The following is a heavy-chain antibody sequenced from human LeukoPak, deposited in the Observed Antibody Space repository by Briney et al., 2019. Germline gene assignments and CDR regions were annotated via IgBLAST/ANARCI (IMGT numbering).Heavy chain of an antibody. Sequence: PGGSLRLSCAASGFTFSSYWMHWVRQGPGKGLVWVSRINSDGSSTSYADSVEGRFTISRDNAKNTLYLQMNSLRAEDTAVYYCARVHVWGSYRYTCPDYWGQGTLVTVSS. D-gene: IGHD3-16*02. CDR2: INSDGSST. CDR3: ARVHVWGSYRYTCPDY. V-gene: IGHV3-74*01. J-gene: IGHJ4*02. CDR1: GFTFSSYW.